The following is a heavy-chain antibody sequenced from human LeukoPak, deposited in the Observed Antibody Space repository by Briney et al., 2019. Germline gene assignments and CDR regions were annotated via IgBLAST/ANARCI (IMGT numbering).Heavy chain of an antibody. CDR2: ISGSGGST. J-gene: IGHJ5*02. V-gene: IGHV3-23*01. Sequence: GGSLRLSCAASGFTFSDYYMSWIRQAPGKGLEWVSVISGSGGSTYYADSVKGRFTISRDNSKNTLYLQMNSLRAEDTAVYYCAKAFYSTWQQLVPRGFDPWGQGTLVTVSS. CDR1: GFTFSDYY. D-gene: IGHD6-13*01. CDR3: AKAFYSTWQQLVPRGFDP.